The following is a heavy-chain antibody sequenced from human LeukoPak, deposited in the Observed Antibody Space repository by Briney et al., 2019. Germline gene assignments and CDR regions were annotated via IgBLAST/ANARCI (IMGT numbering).Heavy chain of an antibody. CDR1: GNSFNNYW. J-gene: IGHJ4*02. V-gene: IGHV5-51*01. CDR2: IYPSDSDT. CDR3: ARPSKRGYPF. Sequence: GESLKISCKSSGNSFNNYWIGWGRPMPGKGLEWMGIIYPSDSDTRYSPSFQGQVTISADKSISTAYLQWSSLKDSDNAMYYCARPSKRGYPFWGQGALVTVSS. D-gene: IGHD5-12*01.